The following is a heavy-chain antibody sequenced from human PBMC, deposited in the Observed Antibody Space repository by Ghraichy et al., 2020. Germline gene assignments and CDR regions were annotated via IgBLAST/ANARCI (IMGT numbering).Heavy chain of an antibody. Sequence: GGSLRLSCAASGFTFSSYGMHWVRQAPGKGLVWVSRINSDGSSTTYADSVKGRFTISRDNAKNTLYLQMNSLRAEDTAVYYCATDQYGFGGEWPNAFDIWGQGTMVTVSS. CDR1: GFTFSSYG. D-gene: IGHD3-10*01. CDR2: INSDGSST. V-gene: IGHV3-74*03. CDR3: ATDQYGFGGEWPNAFDI. J-gene: IGHJ3*02.